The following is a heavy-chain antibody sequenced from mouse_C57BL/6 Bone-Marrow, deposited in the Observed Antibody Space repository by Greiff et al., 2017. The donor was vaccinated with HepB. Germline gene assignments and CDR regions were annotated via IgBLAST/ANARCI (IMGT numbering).Heavy chain of an antibody. CDR2: IYPLDVET. Sequence: VQLRQPGAGLLRPGSSVKLSCKASGSTFTSYWMVWVRQRPGQGLEWIGNIYPLDVETHYNQKFKDKATLTVDKSSSTAYMQLSSLTSEDSAVYYCARRGDAMDYWGQGTSVTVSS. J-gene: IGHJ4*01. V-gene: IGHV1-61*01. CDR3: ARRGDAMDY. CDR1: GSTFTSYW.